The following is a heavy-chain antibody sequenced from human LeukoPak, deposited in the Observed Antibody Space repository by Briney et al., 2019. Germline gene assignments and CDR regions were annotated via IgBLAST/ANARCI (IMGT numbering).Heavy chain of an antibody. Sequence: PSETLSLTCTVSGGSISSYYWSWIRQPPGKGLEWIGYIYYSGSTNYNPSLKSRVTISVDTSKNQFSLKLSSVTAADTAVYYCARAGDPYYYGSGSYYTYFDYWGQGTLVTVSS. V-gene: IGHV4-59*01. D-gene: IGHD3-10*01. CDR3: ARAGDPYYYGSGSYYTYFDY. CDR2: IYYSGST. CDR1: GGSISSYY. J-gene: IGHJ4*02.